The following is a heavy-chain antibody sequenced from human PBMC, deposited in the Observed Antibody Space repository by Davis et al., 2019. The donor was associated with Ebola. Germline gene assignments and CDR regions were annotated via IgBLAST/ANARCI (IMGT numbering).Heavy chain of an antibody. CDR1: GGSVSSGSYY. Sequence: MPSETLSLTCTVSGGSVSSGSYYWSWIRQPPGKGLEWIGYIYYSGSTNYNPSLKSRVTISVDTSKNQFSLKLSSVTAADTAVYYCATDSYYYDSSGYGRLYAFDIWGQGTMVTVSS. D-gene: IGHD3-22*01. CDR2: IYYSGST. CDR3: ATDSYYYDSSGYGRLYAFDI. V-gene: IGHV4-61*01. J-gene: IGHJ3*02.